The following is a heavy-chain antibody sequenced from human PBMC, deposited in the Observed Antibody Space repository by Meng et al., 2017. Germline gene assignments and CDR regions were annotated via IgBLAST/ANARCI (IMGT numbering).Heavy chain of an antibody. V-gene: IGHV3-15*01. Sequence: GGSLRLSCAASGFTFSNAWMSWVRQAPGKGLEWVGRIKSKTDGGTTDYAAPVKGRFTISRDDSKNTLYLRMNSLKTEDTAVYYCTTSVVATAYYYYYYGMDVWGQGTTVTVSS. CDR3: TTSVVATAYYYYYYGMDV. J-gene: IGHJ6*02. CDR1: GFTFSNAW. CDR2: IKSKTDGGTT. D-gene: IGHD5-12*01.